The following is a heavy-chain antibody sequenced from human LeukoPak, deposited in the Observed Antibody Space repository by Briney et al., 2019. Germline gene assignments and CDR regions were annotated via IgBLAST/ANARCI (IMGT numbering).Heavy chain of an antibody. CDR2: IRSKASSYAT. Sequence: GGSLRLSCAASGFTFSGSAMHWVRQASGKGLEWVGRIRSKASSYATAYAASVKGRFTISRDDSKNTAYLQMNSLKTEDTAVYYCTRHADYYDSSGYYYYYGMDVWGQGTTVTVSS. V-gene: IGHV3-73*01. D-gene: IGHD3-22*01. CDR3: TRHADYYDSSGYYYYYGMDV. J-gene: IGHJ6*02. CDR1: GFTFSGSA.